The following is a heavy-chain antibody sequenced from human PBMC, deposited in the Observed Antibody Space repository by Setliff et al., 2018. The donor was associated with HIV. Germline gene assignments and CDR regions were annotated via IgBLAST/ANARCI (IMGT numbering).Heavy chain of an antibody. CDR1: GFTFSTSW. J-gene: IGHJ6*03. CDR3: AKERVAVTRDSYYYYMDV. V-gene: IGHV3-7*01. D-gene: IGHD4-17*01. Sequence: GGSLRLSCVVSGFTFSTSWMTWVRQAPGGGLEWVANVNEDGSVKNYVDSVKGRFTISRDNSKNTLYLQMNSLTAEDTAVYYCAKERVAVTRDSYYYYMDVWGKGTTVTVSS. CDR2: VNEDGSVK.